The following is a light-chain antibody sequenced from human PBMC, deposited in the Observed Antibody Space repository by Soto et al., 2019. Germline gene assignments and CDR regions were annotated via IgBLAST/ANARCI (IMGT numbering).Light chain of an antibody. J-gene: IGKJ5*01. V-gene: IGKV1-5*01. CDR3: QQYNIWRSIT. Sequence: DIQMTQSPSTLSASLGDRVTITCRVSQTISNWLAWYQQKPGKAPKVLIYDASTLDGGVPSRFSGRRSGTDFTLTISSLQSEDFAVYYCQQYNIWRSITFGQGTRLEIK. CDR2: DAS. CDR1: QTISNW.